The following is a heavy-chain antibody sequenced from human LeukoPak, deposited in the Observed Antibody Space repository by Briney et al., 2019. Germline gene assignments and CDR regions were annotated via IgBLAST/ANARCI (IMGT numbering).Heavy chain of an antibody. CDR3: APDHRSIV. Sequence: ASVKLSCKASGYTCTDCCMNWVRHAPGQGLEWMGWIDPNSGGTKYAQKFQGRVTMTRDTSISTAHMELNRLTSDSTAVYYCAPDHRSIVWGEGTLVTVSS. CDR1: GYTCTDCC. V-gene: IGHV1-2*02. D-gene: IGHD3-16*02. J-gene: IGHJ4*02. CDR2: IDPNSGGT.